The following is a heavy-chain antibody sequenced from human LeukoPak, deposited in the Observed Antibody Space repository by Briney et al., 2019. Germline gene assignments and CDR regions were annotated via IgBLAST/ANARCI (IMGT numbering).Heavy chain of an antibody. CDR1: GYTFPSYY. CDR3: ARAQLGSNRPGDF. D-gene: IGHD1-14*01. CDR2: LNPSGGDT. V-gene: IGHV1-46*01. J-gene: IGHJ4*02. Sequence: ASVKVSCKTSGYTFPSYYMHWVRQPPGQGLAWMGILNPSGGDTKFSQKFQGRVTITRDTSANTDYMELSSLRSEDTAVYYCARAQLGSNRPGDFWGQGTLVTVSS.